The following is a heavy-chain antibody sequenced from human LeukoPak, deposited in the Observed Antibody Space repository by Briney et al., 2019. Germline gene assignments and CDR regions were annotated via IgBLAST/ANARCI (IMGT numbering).Heavy chain of an antibody. D-gene: IGHD3-16*01. CDR2: INHNGIVN. CDR1: DFPFSIYW. CDR3: ARGGGLDV. Sequence: PGGSLGLSVEALDFPFSIYWLNGAGQAPGKGLEWVASINHNGIVNYYVDSMKGRFTISRDNAKNSLYLQMSNLRAEDTAVYFCARGGGLDVWGQGATVTVSS. J-gene: IGHJ6*02. V-gene: IGHV3-7*03.